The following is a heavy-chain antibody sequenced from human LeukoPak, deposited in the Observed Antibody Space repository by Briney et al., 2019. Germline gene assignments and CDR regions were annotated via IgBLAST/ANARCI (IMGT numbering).Heavy chain of an antibody. CDR3: ARDPPYGDYSDY. Sequence: GGSLRLSCAASGFTLSTYWMSWVRQAPGKGLEWVSVIYSGGSTYYADSVKGRFTISRDNSKNTLYLQMNSLRAEDTAVYYCARDPPYGDYSDYWGQGTLVTVSS. CDR2: IYSGGST. J-gene: IGHJ4*02. V-gene: IGHV3-53*01. CDR1: GFTLSTYW. D-gene: IGHD4-17*01.